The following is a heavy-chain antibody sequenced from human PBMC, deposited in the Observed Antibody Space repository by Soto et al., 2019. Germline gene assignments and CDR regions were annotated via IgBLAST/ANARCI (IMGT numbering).Heavy chain of an antibody. CDR2: ISPGGSIK. J-gene: IGHJ5*02. CDR3: AKDQVGVVTKGNWFDP. Sequence: PGGSLRLSCAASGFTFNNNAMAWVRQAPGKGLEWVSSISPGGSIKFYADSVKGRFTISRDNSKNMVSLQMSSLRAEDTAVYYCAKDQVGVVTKGNWFDPWGQGTLVTVSS. CDR1: GFTFNNNA. V-gene: IGHV3-23*01. D-gene: IGHD2-21*02.